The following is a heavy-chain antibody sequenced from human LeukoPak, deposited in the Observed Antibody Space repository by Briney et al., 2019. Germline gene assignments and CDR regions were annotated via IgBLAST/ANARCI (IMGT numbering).Heavy chain of an antibody. CDR1: GFTFSSYG. V-gene: IGHV3-33*01. D-gene: IGHD1-26*01. CDR2: IWYDGSNK. J-gene: IGHJ4*02. CDR3: ARASVRWELIFDY. Sequence: PGRSLRLSCAASGFTFSSYGMHWVRQAPGKGLEWVAVIWYDGSNKYYADSVKGRFTISRDNSKNTLYLQMNSLRAEDTAVYYCARASVRWELIFDYWGQGTLVTVSS.